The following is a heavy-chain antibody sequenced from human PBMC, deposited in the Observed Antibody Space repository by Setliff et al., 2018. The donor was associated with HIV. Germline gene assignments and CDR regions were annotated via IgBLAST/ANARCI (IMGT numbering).Heavy chain of an antibody. CDR1: GYSFTSYW. J-gene: IGHJ4*02. D-gene: IGHD3-3*01. Sequence: PGESLKISCKGSGYSFTSYWIGWVRQMPGKGLEWMGIIYPGDSDTRYSPSFQGQVTISADKSISTAYLQWSSLKASDTAMYSCARRYYDFWSSYPFDYWGQGTLVTVSS. V-gene: IGHV5-51*01. CDR3: ARRYYDFWSSYPFDY. CDR2: IYPGDSDT.